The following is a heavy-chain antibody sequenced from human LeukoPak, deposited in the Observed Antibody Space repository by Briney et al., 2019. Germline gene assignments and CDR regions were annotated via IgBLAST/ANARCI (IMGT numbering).Heavy chain of an antibody. J-gene: IGHJ4*02. D-gene: IGHD6-19*01. CDR1: DYSIRSGYY. Sequence: SETLSLTCIVSDYSIRSGYYWGWIRQPPGKGLEWIGSIYFSGTTHYNPSLKSRVTISVDTSKNNFSLKLTSLTVADTAVYYCARHERSVAVAGSFDFWGQGTLVTVSS. CDR2: IYFSGTT. V-gene: IGHV4-38-2*02. CDR3: ARHERSVAVAGSFDF.